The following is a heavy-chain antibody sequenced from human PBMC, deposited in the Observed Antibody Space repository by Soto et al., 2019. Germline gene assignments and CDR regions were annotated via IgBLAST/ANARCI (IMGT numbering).Heavy chain of an antibody. J-gene: IGHJ4*02. Sequence: QVQLVQSGGEVKKPGASVEVSCRTSGYMFTTYGMSWVRQAPGQGLEWMAWISAYNGNKKYAQKFLGRVTMTTNTSASTGYMERSNLTSDDTGTYFCARTGGGMAARPLEYWGQGTLVTVSS. D-gene: IGHD6-6*01. CDR1: GYMFTTYG. CDR3: ARTGGGMAARPLEY. CDR2: ISAYNGNK. V-gene: IGHV1-18*04.